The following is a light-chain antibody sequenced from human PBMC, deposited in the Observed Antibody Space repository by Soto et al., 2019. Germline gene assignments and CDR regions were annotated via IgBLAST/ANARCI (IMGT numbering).Light chain of an antibody. J-gene: IGKJ1*01. CDR1: QSISSW. Sequence: DIHMTQSPSTLSASVGDRVTITCRASQSISSWLAWYQQKPGKAPKLLIYKASSLESGIPSRFSGSGSGTEFSLTISSLQPDVFATYYCQQYNSYPTFGQGTKVEIK. CDR2: KAS. V-gene: IGKV1-5*03. CDR3: QQYNSYPT.